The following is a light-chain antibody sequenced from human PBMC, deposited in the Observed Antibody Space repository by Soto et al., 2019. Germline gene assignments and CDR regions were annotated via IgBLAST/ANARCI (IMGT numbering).Light chain of an antibody. CDR3: SSFTSSTLGV. J-gene: IGLJ1*01. CDR1: SSDIGSYNY. Sequence: QSVLTQPASVSGSPGQSITISCTGTSSDIGSYNYVSWYQQHPGKAPKLMIYKVSNRPSGVSIRFSGSKSGNTASLTISGLQAEDEADYYCSSFTSSTLGVFGTGTKLTVL. V-gene: IGLV2-14*01. CDR2: KVS.